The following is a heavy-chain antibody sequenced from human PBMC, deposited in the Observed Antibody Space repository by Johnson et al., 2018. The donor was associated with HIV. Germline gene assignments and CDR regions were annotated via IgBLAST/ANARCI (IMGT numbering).Heavy chain of an antibody. CDR1: GFTFSSYG. CDR2: IWYDGSNK. V-gene: IGHV3-33*06. J-gene: IGHJ3*02. Sequence: QVQLVESGGGVVQPGRSLRLSCAASGFTFSSYGMHWVRQAPGKGLEWVAVIWYDGSNKYYADSVKGRFTISRDNYKNTLYLQMNSLRAEDTAVYYCAKEKTRMSITIFFAFDIWGQGTMVTVSS. D-gene: IGHD3-9*01. CDR3: AKEKTRMSITIFFAFDI.